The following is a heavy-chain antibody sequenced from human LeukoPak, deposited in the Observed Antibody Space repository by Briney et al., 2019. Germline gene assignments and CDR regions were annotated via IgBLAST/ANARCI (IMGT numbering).Heavy chain of an antibody. CDR3: ARDHCDFWSGYGNWFDP. Sequence: GGSLRLSCAASGFTFSSYWMSWVRQAPGRGLEWVANIKQDGSEKYYVDSVKGRFTISRDNAKNSLYLQMNSLRAEDTAVYYCARDHCDFWSGYGNWFDPWGQGTLVTVSS. CDR1: GFTFSSYW. J-gene: IGHJ5*02. V-gene: IGHV3-7*01. D-gene: IGHD3-3*01. CDR2: IKQDGSEK.